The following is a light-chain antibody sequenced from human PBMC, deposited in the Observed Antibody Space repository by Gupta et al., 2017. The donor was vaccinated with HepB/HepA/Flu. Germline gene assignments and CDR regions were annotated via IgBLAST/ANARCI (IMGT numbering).Light chain of an antibody. CDR1: QSVRTNH. CDR2: GAS. CDR3: HQIWLLRRN. V-gene: IGKV3-20*01. J-gene: IGKJ2*01. Sequence: EVVLMQSPGTLSLSPGEKATLSCRASQSVRTNHLSWYQHKPGQTPRLLIFGASNRATGIPERFSGSGSGTDFTLTITRLEPEDFAVYYCHQIWLLRRNFGQGTKVEVK.